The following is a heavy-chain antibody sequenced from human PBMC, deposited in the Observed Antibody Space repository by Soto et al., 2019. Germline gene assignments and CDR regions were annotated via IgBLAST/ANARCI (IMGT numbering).Heavy chain of an antibody. CDR2: ISFDGSNK. CDR1: GFTFSSYA. CDR3: GRDRRFGNGYNLGFDY. V-gene: IGHV3-30-3*01. J-gene: IGHJ4*02. Sequence: QVQLVESGGGVVQPGRSLRLSCAASGFTFSSYAMHWVRQAPGKGLEWVAVISFDGSNKYYADSVKDRFTVSRDNSKNTLYEQMNSLRDEDTAVYYCGRDRRFGNGYNLGFDYWGQGTLVTVSS. D-gene: IGHD5-12*01.